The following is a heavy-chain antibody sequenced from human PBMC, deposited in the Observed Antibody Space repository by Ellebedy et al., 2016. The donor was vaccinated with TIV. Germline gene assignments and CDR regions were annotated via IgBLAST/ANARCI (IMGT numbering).Heavy chain of an antibody. CDR3: ARDVVRGRGRDALDV. D-gene: IGHD3-10*01. CDR1: GFTVSSNY. Sequence: ESLKISCAASGFTVSSNYMSWVRQAPGKGLEWIGSIYYSGSTYYNPSLKSRVTISVDTSKNQFSLKLSSVTAADTAVYYCARDVVRGRGRDALDVWGQGTTVIVSS. J-gene: IGHJ6*02. CDR2: IYYSGST. V-gene: IGHV4-59*05.